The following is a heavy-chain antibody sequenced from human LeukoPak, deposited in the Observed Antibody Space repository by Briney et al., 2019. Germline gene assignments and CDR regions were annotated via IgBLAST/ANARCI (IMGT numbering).Heavy chain of an antibody. V-gene: IGHV4-34*01. CDR2: INHSGST. D-gene: IGHD3-16*01. J-gene: IGHJ4*02. Sequence: SETLSLTCAVYGGSLSGYYWSWIRQPPGKGLEWIGEINHSGSTNYNPSLKSRVTISVDTSKNQFSLKLSSVTAADTAVYYCARGRRGTKDYWGQGTLVTVSS. CDR3: ARGRRGTKDY. CDR1: GGSLSGYY.